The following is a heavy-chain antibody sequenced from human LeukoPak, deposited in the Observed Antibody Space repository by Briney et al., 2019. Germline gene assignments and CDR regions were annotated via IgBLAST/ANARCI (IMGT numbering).Heavy chain of an antibody. D-gene: IGHD6-19*01. CDR1: GFTFSSYG. J-gene: IGHJ5*01. V-gene: IGHV3-21*04. CDR2: NSSSSSYI. CDR3: ARDREQWLGRRWFDS. Sequence: PGGSLRLSRAASGFTFSSYGMHWVRQAPGKGLEWVSSNSSSSSYIYYADSVKGRFTISRDNAKNSLYLQMNSLRAEDTAVYYCARDREQWLGRRWFDSWGQGTLVTVSS.